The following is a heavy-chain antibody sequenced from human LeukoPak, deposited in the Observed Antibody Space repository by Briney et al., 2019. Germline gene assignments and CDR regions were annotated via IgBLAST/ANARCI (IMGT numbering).Heavy chain of an antibody. Sequence: GASVKVSCKASGYTFTSYYMHWVRQAPGQGLEWMGIINPSGGSTSYAQKFQGRVTMTRDMSTSTVYMELSSLRSEDTAVYYCAGREVYSSGWHWFDPWGQGTLVTVSS. V-gene: IGHV1-46*01. CDR3: AGREVYSSGWHWFDP. J-gene: IGHJ5*02. CDR1: GYTFTSYY. CDR2: INPSGGST. D-gene: IGHD6-19*01.